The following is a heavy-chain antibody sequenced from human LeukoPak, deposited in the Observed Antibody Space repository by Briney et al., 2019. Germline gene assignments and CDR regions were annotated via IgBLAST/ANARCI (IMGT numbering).Heavy chain of an antibody. Sequence: ASVKVSCKASGDTFSRYAISWVRQAPGQGLEWMGWISAYNGNTNYAQKLQGRVTMTTDTSTSTAYMELRSLRSDDTAVYYCTSGPFDYWGQGTLVTVSS. CDR3: TSGPFDY. J-gene: IGHJ4*02. CDR1: GDTFSRYA. CDR2: ISAYNGNT. V-gene: IGHV1-18*01.